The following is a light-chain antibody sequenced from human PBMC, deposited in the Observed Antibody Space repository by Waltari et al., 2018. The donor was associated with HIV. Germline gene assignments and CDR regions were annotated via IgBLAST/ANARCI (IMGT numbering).Light chain of an antibody. CDR3: QQYGRSPYT. CDR1: QSVSSSY. V-gene: IGKV3-20*01. Sequence: EIVLTHSPGTLSLSPGGRATLSCRASQSVSSSYLAWYQQKPGQAPRLLIYGASSRATGIPDRFSGSGSGTDFTLTISRLEPEDFAVYYCQQYGRSPYTFGQGTKLEIK. CDR2: GAS. J-gene: IGKJ2*01.